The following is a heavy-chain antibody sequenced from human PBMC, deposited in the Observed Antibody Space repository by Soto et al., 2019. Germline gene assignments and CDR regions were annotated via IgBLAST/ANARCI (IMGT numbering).Heavy chain of an antibody. CDR1: GFTGGSNY. CDR2: IYSGGST. D-gene: IGHD3-22*01. V-gene: IGHV3-66*01. CDR3: ARASRNYYDSSGYLYYFDY. J-gene: IGHJ4*02. Sequence: PGGSLRLSCAASGFTGGSNYMSWVRQAPGKGLEWVSVIYSGGSTYYADSVKGRFTISRDNSKNTLYLQMNSLRAEDTAVYYCARASRNYYDSSGYLYYFDYWGQGT.